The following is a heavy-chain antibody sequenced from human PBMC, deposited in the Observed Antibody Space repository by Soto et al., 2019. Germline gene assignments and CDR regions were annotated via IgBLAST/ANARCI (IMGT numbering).Heavy chain of an antibody. J-gene: IGHJ5*02. CDR1: GGTFSSYT. D-gene: IGHD2-15*01. CDR2: IIPILGIA. V-gene: IGHV1-69*08. CDR3: ARDHYSNWFDP. Sequence: QVQLVQSGAEVKKPGSSVKVSCKASGGTFSSYTISWVRQAPGQGLEWMGRIIPILGIANYAQKFQGRVPITADKSTSTAYMELSSLRSEDTAVYYCARDHYSNWFDPWGQGTLVTVSS.